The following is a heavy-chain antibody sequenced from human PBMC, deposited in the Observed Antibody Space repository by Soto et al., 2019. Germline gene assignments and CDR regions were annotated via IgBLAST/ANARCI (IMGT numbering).Heavy chain of an antibody. J-gene: IGHJ5*02. D-gene: IGHD3-10*01. CDR2: ISYDGSNK. CDR3: ATSFGSGENWFDP. CDR1: GFTFSSYG. Sequence: QVQLVESGGGVVQPGRSLRLSCAASGFTFSSYGMHWVRQAPGKGLEWVAVISYDGSNKYYADSVKGRFTISRDNSKNTLYLQMNSLRAEDTAVYYCATSFGSGENWFDPWGQGTLVTVSS. V-gene: IGHV3-30*03.